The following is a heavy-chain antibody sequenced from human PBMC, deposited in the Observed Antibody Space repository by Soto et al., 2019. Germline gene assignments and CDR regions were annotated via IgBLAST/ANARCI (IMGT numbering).Heavy chain of an antibody. CDR1: GFTVSSNY. D-gene: IGHD6-19*01. Sequence: GGSLRLSCAASGFTVSSNYMSWVRQAPGKGLEWVSVIYSGGSTYYADSVKGRFTISRDNSKNTLYLQMNSLRAEDTAVYYCARGTAPYSSGWSFDYGGQGTLVTVSS. CDR2: IYSGGST. V-gene: IGHV3-53*01. J-gene: IGHJ4*02. CDR3: ARGTAPYSSGWSFDY.